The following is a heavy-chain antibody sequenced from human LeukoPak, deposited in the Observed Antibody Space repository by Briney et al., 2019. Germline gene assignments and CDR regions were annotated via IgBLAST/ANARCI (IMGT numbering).Heavy chain of an antibody. CDR3: ARDLALGIGQYYFDY. V-gene: IGHV1-46*01. CDR1: GYTFTSYY. Sequence: GASVKVSCTASGYTFTSYYMHWVRQAPGQGLEWMGIINPSGGSTSYAQKFQGRVTMTRDTSTSTVYMELSSLRSEDTAVYYCARDLALGIGQYYFDYWGQGTLVTVSS. CDR2: INPSGGST. D-gene: IGHD7-27*01. J-gene: IGHJ4*02.